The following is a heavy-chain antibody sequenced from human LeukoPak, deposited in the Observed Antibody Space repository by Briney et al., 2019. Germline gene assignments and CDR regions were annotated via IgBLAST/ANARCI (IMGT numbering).Heavy chain of an antibody. Sequence: SETLSLTCTVSGGSISSYYWSWIRQPPGKGLEWIGYIFYTGSTNYNPSLKSRVTISVATSKNQFSLKLNSVTAADTAVYYCTRTTEGYCRSTSCYGFYYSYYMDVWGKGTTVTISS. CDR1: GGSISSYY. V-gene: IGHV4-59*01. D-gene: IGHD2-2*01. CDR3: TRTTEGYCRSTSCYGFYYSYYMDV. CDR2: IFYTGST. J-gene: IGHJ6*03.